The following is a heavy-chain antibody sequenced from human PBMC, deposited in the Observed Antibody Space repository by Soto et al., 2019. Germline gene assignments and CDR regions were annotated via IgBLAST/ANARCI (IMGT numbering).Heavy chain of an antibody. CDR2: INPVGGST. CDR1: GYTFTSYY. J-gene: IGHJ6*02. CDR3: ARGWGRVVYAMDV. Sequence: QVQLVQSGAEVKKPGASVRVSCKASGYTFTSYYIHWVRQAPGQGLEWVSIINPVGGSTNYAQKLQGRVTVTRDTSTSTVHMDLSSLRSEDTAVYYCARGWGRVVYAMDVWGQGTTVTVSS. V-gene: IGHV1-46*04. D-gene: IGHD1-26*01.